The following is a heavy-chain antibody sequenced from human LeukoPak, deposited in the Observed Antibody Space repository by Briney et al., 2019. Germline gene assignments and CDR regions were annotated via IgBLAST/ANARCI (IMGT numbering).Heavy chain of an antibody. V-gene: IGHV3-53*01. CDR3: ARGRVSYYYYMDV. D-gene: IGHD2-8*01. Sequence: GGSLRLSCAASGFTVSSNYMSWVRQAPGKGLEWVSVIYSGGSTYYADSVKGRFTTSRDNSKNTLYLQMNSLRAEDTAVYYCARGRVSYYYYMDVWGKGTTVTVSS. CDR2: IYSGGST. CDR1: GFTVSSNY. J-gene: IGHJ6*03.